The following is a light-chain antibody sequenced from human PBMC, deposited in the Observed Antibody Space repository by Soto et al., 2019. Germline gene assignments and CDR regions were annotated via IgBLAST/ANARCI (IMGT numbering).Light chain of an antibody. CDR1: QRLLHSNGNNF. CDR3: QQYIRWPLT. V-gene: IGKV2-28*01. J-gene: IGKJ4*01. Sequence: EIVMTQSPPSLTVTPGEPASISCRSSQRLLHSNGNNFLDWYLQKPGQSPQLLIYLGFNRASGVPDRVSGSGAGTDFTLKISRVEAEDVGVYYCQQYIRWPLTFGGGTKVDIK. CDR2: LGF.